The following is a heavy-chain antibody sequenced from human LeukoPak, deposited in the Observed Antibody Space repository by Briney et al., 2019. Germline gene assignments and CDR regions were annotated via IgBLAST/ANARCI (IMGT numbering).Heavy chain of an antibody. CDR3: ARVSGSYWGWFDP. CDR2: ISWNSDTL. V-gene: IGHV3-9*01. J-gene: IGHJ5*02. D-gene: IGHD3-10*01. Sequence: PGGSLRLSCAASGFTFADYAMHWVRQVPGKGLEWVSSISWNSDTLGYVDSVKGRFTISRDNAKNSLYLQMNSLRVEDTAVYYCARVSGSYWGWFDPWGQGTLVTVSS. CDR1: GFTFADYA.